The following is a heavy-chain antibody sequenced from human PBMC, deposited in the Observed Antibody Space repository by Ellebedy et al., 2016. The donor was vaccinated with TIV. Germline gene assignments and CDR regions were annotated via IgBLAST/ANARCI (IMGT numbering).Heavy chain of an antibody. D-gene: IGHD4-11*01. CDR1: GYTFTSYD. V-gene: IGHV1-18*04. Sequence: AASVTVSCKASGYTFTSYDISWVRQPPGQGLEWMGWMSTYKGNTNYAQNLQARVTMTTETSTSTAYMELRSLRSDDTAVYYCATDPLPDTNSNYVPYGMDVWGQGTTVTVSS. J-gene: IGHJ6*02. CDR3: ATDPLPDTNSNYVPYGMDV. CDR2: MSTYKGNT.